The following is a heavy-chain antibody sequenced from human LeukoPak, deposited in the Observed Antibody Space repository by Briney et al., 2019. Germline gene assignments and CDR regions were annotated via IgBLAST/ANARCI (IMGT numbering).Heavy chain of an antibody. Sequence: GGSLRLSCAASGFIFSNYAMSWVRQAPGRGLEWVSTISDSGDSTYYADSVRGRFTTSRDNSKNTLYLQMNSLRAEDTAIHYCAKVPYSDYGSGRPPFMDVWGQGTTVAVSS. D-gene: IGHD3-10*01. CDR2: ISDSGDST. V-gene: IGHV3-23*01. CDR1: GFIFSNYA. CDR3: AKVPYSDYGSGRPPFMDV. J-gene: IGHJ6*02.